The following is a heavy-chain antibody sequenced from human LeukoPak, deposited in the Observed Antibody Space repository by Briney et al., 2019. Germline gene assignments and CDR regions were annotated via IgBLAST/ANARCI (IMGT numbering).Heavy chain of an antibody. CDR2: IRSKAYGGTT. D-gene: IGHD5-18*01. J-gene: IGHJ4*02. CDR1: GFTFGDYA. V-gene: IGHV3-49*03. CDR3: ARKGGYGSGRTYDY. Sequence: GGSLRLSCTAFGFTFGDYAMSWFRQAPGKGLEWVGFIRSKAYGGTTEYAASVKGRFTISRDDSKSIAYLQMNSLRAEDTAVYYCARKGGYGSGRTYDYWGQGTLVTVSS.